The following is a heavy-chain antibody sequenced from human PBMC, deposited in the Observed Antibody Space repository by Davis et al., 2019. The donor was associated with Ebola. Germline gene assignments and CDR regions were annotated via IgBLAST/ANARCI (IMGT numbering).Heavy chain of an antibody. J-gene: IGHJ3*02. CDR3: AKDKNYDFWRGYPHDAFDI. D-gene: IGHD3-3*01. Sequence: GEFLKISCAASGFTFSSYAMSWVRQAPGKGLEWVSAISGSGGSTYYADSVKGRFTISRDNSKNTLYLQMNSLRAEDTAIYYCAKDKNYDFWRGYPHDAFDIWGQGTMVTVSS. CDR2: ISGSGGST. V-gene: IGHV3-23*01. CDR1: GFTFSSYA.